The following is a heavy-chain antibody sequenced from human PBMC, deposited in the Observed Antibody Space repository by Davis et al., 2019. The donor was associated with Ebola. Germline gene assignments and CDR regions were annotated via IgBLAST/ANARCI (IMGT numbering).Heavy chain of an antibody. J-gene: IGHJ3*02. V-gene: IGHV3-30-3*01. CDR2: ISYDGNNK. CDR3: AKGFDIVLMVYAHDAFDI. CDR1: GFTFTTYA. Sequence: GESLKISCAASGFTFTTYAMHWVRQAPGKGLEWVALISYDGNNKYYADSVKGRFTISRDNSKNTLYLQMNSLRAEDTAVYYCAKGFDIVLMVYAHDAFDIWGQGTMVTVSS. D-gene: IGHD2-8*01.